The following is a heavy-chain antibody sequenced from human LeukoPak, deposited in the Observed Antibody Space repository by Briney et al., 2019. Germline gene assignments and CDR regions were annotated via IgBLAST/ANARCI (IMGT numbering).Heavy chain of an antibody. Sequence: SETLSLTCAVYGGSFSGYYWSWIRQPPGKGLEWIGEINHSGSTNYNPSLKSRVTISVDTSKNQFSLKLSSVTAADTAVYYCARARTPVGAEPTYFDYWGQGTLVTVSS. J-gene: IGHJ4*02. CDR1: GGSFSGYY. CDR3: ARARTPVGAEPTYFDY. D-gene: IGHD1-26*01. CDR2: INHSGST. V-gene: IGHV4-34*01.